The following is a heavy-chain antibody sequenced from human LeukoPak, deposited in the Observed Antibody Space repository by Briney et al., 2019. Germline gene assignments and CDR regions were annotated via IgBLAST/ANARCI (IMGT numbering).Heavy chain of an antibody. J-gene: IGHJ5*02. D-gene: IGHD5-18*01. CDR3: ARGPPEYRDNWFDP. CDR1: GGTFSSYT. Sequence: SVKVSCKASGGTFSSYTISWVRQAPGQGLEWMGGFIPIFGTTNYAQKFQGRVTITTDESTTTAYMELSSLRSEDTAVYYCARGPPEYRDNWFDPWGQETLVTVSS. V-gene: IGHV1-69*05. CDR2: FIPIFGTT.